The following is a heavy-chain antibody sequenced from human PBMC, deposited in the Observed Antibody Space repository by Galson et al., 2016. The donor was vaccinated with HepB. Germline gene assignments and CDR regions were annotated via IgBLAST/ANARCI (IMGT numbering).Heavy chain of an antibody. CDR2: INVGNGNT. CDR3: ARGGWDRTNDF. J-gene: IGHJ4*02. D-gene: IGHD1-1*01. CDR1: GYTFTTYA. Sequence: SVKVSCKASGYTFTTYAMHWVRQAPGQRLEWMGWINVGNGNTKYSQKFQGRVTITRDTSASTAYMELSSLRSQGTAVYYCARGGWDRTNDFWGQGTLVTVSS. V-gene: IGHV1-3*01.